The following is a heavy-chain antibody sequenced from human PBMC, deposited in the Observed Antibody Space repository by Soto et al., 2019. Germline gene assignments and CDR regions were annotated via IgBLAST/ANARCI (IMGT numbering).Heavy chain of an antibody. CDR2: ISAYNGNT. CDR1: GYTFTSYG. D-gene: IGHD5-18*01. J-gene: IGHJ4*02. CDR3: ASSLSLWEDTAMFYFDY. V-gene: IGHV1-18*01. Sequence: ASVKVSCKASGYTFTSYGISWVRQAPGQGLEWMGWISAYNGNTNYAQKLQGRVTMTTDTSTSTAYMELRSLRSDDTAVYYCASSLSLWEDTAMFYFDYWGQGTLVTVSS.